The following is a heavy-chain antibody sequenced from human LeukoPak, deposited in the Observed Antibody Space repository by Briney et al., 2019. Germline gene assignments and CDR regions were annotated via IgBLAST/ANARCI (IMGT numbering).Heavy chain of an antibody. J-gene: IGHJ5*02. V-gene: IGHV1-2*02. CDR3: ARGATTDWFDP. D-gene: IGHD4-17*01. CDR2: INPNSGGT. CDR1: GYTLTELS. Sequence: ASVKVSCKVSGYTLTELSMHWVRQAPGQGLEWMGWINPNSGGTNYAQKFQGRVTMTRDTSISTAYMELSRLRSDDTAVYYCARGATTDWFDPWGQGTLVTVSS.